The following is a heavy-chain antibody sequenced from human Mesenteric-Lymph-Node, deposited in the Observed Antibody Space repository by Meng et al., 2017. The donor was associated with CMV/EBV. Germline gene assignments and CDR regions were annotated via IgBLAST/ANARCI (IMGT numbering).Heavy chain of an antibody. D-gene: IGHD1-26*01. CDR3: ARYRGSALDY. CDR1: GFTFSDHY. V-gene: IGHV3-72*01. Sequence: GGSLRLSCAASGFTFSDHYMDWVRQAPGKGLEWVGRTRNKANSYTTEYAASVKGRFTISRDDSKNSLYLQMNSLKTEDTAVYFCARYRGSALDYWGQGTLVTVSS. J-gene: IGHJ4*02. CDR2: TRNKANSYTT.